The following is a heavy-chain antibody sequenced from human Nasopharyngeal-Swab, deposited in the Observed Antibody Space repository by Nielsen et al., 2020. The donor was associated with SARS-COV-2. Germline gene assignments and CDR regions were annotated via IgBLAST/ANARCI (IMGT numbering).Heavy chain of an antibody. D-gene: IGHD3-10*01. J-gene: IGHJ6*02. CDR1: GGSVSSGSYY. CDR3: ARDHYGSGSPSMDV. Sequence: GSLRLSCTVSGGSVSSGSYYWSWIRQPPGKGLEWIGYIYYSGSTNYNPSLTSRVTISVDTSKNQFSLKLSSVTAADTAVYYCARDHYGSGSPSMDVWGQGTTVTVSS. V-gene: IGHV4-61*01. CDR2: IYYSGST.